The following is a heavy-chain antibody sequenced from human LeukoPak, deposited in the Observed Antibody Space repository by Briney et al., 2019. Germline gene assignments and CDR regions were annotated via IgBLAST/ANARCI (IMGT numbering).Heavy chain of an antibody. CDR1: GFTFSSYS. V-gene: IGHV3-21*01. CDR2: ISSSSSYI. J-gene: IGHJ4*02. Sequence: GGSLRLSCAASGFTFSSYSMNWVRQAPGKGLEWVSSISSSSSYIYYADSVKGRFTISRDNAKNSLYLQMNSLRAEDTAVYYCARAVRGGSCQGGCYFDYWGQGTLVTVSS. CDR3: ARAVRGGSCQGGCYFDY. D-gene: IGHD2-15*01.